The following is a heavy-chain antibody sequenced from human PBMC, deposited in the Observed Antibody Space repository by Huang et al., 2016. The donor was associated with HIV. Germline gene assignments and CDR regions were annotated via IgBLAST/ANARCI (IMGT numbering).Heavy chain of an antibody. CDR3: ARGGPVGYFNL. CDR1: GFLFTTFT. V-gene: IGHV3-21*01. CDR2: ISGSGSSI. J-gene: IGHJ4*03. D-gene: IGHD2-15*01. Sequence: EVQLEESGGALVKPGGSLRLSCAATGFLFTTFTMHWVRQAPGKGLGCVSSISGSGSSIYYADAVKGRFTISRDNTKKSLYLQMSSLSVDDTAFYFCARGGPVGYFNLWGHGTLVSVSS.